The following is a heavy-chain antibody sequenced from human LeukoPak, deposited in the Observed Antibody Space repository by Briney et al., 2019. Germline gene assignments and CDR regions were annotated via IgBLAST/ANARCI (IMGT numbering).Heavy chain of an antibody. J-gene: IGHJ4*02. Sequence: GGSLRLSCAVSGFTFSSFWMSWVRQAPGKGLEWVANIKQDGSEKYYVDSVKGRFTISRDNAKNSLYLQMNSLRVEDTAVYYCARLRGFDYWGQGTLVTVSS. CDR1: GFTFSSFW. V-gene: IGHV3-7*01. CDR2: IKQDGSEK. CDR3: ARLRGFDY.